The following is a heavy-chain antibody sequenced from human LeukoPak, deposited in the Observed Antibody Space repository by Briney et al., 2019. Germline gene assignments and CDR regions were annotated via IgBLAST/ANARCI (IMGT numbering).Heavy chain of an antibody. V-gene: IGHV4-34*01. Sequence: SETLSLTCAVYGWSFSGYYWSWIRQPPGKGLEWIGEINRSGSTNYNPSLESRVTISVDTSKNQFSLKLSSVTATDTAVYYCARTATVTTEWYFQHWGQGTLATVSS. CDR1: GWSFSGYY. J-gene: IGHJ1*01. D-gene: IGHD4-17*01. CDR3: ARTATVTTEWYFQH. CDR2: INRSGST.